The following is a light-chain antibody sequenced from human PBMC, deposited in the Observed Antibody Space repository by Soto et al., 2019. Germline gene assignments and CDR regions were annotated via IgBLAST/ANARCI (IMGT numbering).Light chain of an antibody. CDR2: DVS. J-gene: IGLJ1*01. CDR1: SSDVGGSNY. Sequence: LTQPASVSGSPGQSITISCTGTSSDVGGSNYVSWYQQLPGKAPKLMIYDVSDRPSGVSNRFSGSKSGNTASLTISGLQAEDEADYYCGSYTCSSLYVFGTGTKVTVL. V-gene: IGLV2-14*01. CDR3: GSYTCSSLYV.